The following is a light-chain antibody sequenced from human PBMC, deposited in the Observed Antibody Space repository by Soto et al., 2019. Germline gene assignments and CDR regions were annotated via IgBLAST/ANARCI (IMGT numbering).Light chain of an antibody. CDR1: QSVSSY. CDR3: QQRSNWPPT. Sequence: EIVLTQSPATLSLSPRERATLSCRASQSVSSYLAWYQQKPGQAPRLLIYDASNRATGIPARFSGSGSGTDFTLTISSLEPADFSVYYCQQRSNWPPTFGQGTKVDIK. J-gene: IGKJ1*01. V-gene: IGKV3-11*01. CDR2: DAS.